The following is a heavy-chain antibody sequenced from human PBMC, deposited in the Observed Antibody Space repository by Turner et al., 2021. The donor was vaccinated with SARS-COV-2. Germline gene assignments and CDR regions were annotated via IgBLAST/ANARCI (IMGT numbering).Heavy chain of an antibody. CDR1: GYTFTSYD. CDR2: MNPNRGNT. V-gene: IGHV1-8*01. D-gene: IGHD3-9*01. CDR3: ARAAQLTVWFAP. Sequence: VRLVQSGAEVKEPGAPVKVSCKASGYTFTSYDINWVRQATGQGLEWMGWMNPNRGNTGYAHKIQGGDTKTRNTSISTAYMELSSLRSEDTTVYYCARAAQLTVWFAPWGQGTLVTVSS. J-gene: IGHJ5*02.